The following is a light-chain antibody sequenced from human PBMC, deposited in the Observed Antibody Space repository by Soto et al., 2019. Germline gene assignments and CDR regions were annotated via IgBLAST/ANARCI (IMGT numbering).Light chain of an antibody. V-gene: IGKV3-11*01. CDR2: DAS. CDR3: QQDNKGPRFT. CDR1: QRVSY. J-gene: IGKJ3*01. Sequence: EIVVTQAPATLYLSPGERATLSCRASQRVSYVALYQQKPGQAPRLLIYDASNRAAGVPARFSGSGSGTDFQLITTSQGPENIAVYYCQQDNKGPRFTLGPGTKVDI.